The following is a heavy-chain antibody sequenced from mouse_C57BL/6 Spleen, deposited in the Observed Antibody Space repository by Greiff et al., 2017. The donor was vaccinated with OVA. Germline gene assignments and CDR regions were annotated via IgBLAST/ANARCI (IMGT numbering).Heavy chain of an antibody. V-gene: IGHV1-19*01. CDR1: GYTFTDYY. CDR2: INPYNGGT. J-gene: IGHJ2*01. Sequence: EVQLQQSGPVLVKPGASVKMSCKASGYTFTDYYMNWVKQSHGKSLEWIGVINPYNGGTSYNQKFKGKATLTVDKSSSTAYMELNSLTSEDSAVYYCARGDYGSCFDYWGQGTTLTVSS. D-gene: IGHD1-1*01. CDR3: ARGDYGSCFDY.